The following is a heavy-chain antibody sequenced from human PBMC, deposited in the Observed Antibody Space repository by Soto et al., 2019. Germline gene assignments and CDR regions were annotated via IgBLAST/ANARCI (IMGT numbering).Heavy chain of an antibody. CDR1: GFTVSSNY. CDR2: ISGSGGTT. J-gene: IGHJ4*02. CDR3: AKERSSGWSFDY. Sequence: GGSLRLSCAASGFTVSSNYMSWVRQAPGKGLEWVSAISGSGGTTYYADSVKGRFTVSRDNSKNTLYLQMNSLRAEDTAVFYCAKERSSGWSFDYWGQGTLVTVSS. D-gene: IGHD6-19*01. V-gene: IGHV3-23*01.